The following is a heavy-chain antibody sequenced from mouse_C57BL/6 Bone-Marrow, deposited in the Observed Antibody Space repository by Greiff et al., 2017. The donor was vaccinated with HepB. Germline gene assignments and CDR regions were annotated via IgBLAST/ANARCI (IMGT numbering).Heavy chain of an antibody. D-gene: IGHD1-1*01. CDR2: IDPETGGT. CDR1: GYTFTDYE. V-gene: IGHV1-15*01. CDR3: TRGGAYYYGSSNWYFDV. Sequence: QVHVKQSGAELVRPGASVTLSCKASGYTFTDYEMHWVKQTPVHGLEWIGAIDPETGGTAYNQKFKGKAILTADKSSSTAYMELRSLTSEDSAVYYCTRGGAYYYGSSNWYFDVWGTGTTVTVSS. J-gene: IGHJ1*03.